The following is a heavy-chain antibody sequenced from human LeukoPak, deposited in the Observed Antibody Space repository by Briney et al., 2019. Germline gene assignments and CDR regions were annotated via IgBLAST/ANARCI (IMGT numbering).Heavy chain of an antibody. V-gene: IGHV1-18*01. CDR1: GYTFTSYG. CDR2: ISAYNGNT. CDR3: ASGGVGYYESSGVLALQALDI. D-gene: IGHD3-22*01. J-gene: IGHJ3*02. Sequence: ASVKVSCKASGYTFTSYGISWVRQAPGQGLEWMGWISAYNGNTNYAQKLQGRVTMTTDTSTSTAYMELSSLRSEDTAVYYCASGGVGYYESSGVLALQALDIWGQGTMVTVSS.